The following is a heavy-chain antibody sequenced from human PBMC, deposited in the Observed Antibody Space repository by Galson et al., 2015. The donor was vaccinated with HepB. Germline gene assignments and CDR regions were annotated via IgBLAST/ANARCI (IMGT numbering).Heavy chain of an antibody. V-gene: IGHV3-48*02. CDR2: ISDTSSTR. D-gene: IGHD3-3*01. J-gene: IGHJ4*02. CDR1: GFTFRGYS. CDR3: ARRRSGYYRTKSFDY. Sequence: SLRLSCAASGFTFRGYSMNWVRQAPGKGLEWVAYISDTSSTRYYADSVKGRFTISRDNAKSSLFLLMNSLRDEDTAVYYCARRRSGYYRTKSFDYWGQGTLVTVSS.